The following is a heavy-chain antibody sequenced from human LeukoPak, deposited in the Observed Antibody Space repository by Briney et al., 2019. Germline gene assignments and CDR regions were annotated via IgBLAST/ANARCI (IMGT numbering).Heavy chain of an antibody. CDR3: TTDNGQKALDI. CDR1: GLSFTSAW. CDR2: SKGKTDGETT. V-gene: IGHV3-15*01. Sequence: KPGGSLRLSCAASGLSFTSAWMSWVRQAPGKGLEWVGRSKGKTDGETTEYAAPVEGRFTISRDDSKNTLYLQMNSLKTEDTAVYYCTTDNGQKALDIWGQGTMATVSS. J-gene: IGHJ3*02.